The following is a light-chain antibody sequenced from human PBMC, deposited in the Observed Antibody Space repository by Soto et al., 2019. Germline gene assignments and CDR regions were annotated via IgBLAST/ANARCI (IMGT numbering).Light chain of an antibody. CDR3: QQHNNWPPYT. V-gene: IGKV3-15*01. Sequence: EIVVTQSPATLSVSPGERATLSCRTSQTISNILAWYQQKPGQAPRLLIYGASTRATGITARFSGSGSGTQFTLTISSVEFEDSAVYFCQQHNNWPPYTFGQGTKVHI. J-gene: IGKJ2*01. CDR1: QTISNI. CDR2: GAS.